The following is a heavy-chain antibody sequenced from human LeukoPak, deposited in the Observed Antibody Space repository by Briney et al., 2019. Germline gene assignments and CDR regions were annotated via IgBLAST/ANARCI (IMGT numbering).Heavy chain of an antibody. J-gene: IGHJ6*02. Sequence: PSQTLSLTCTVSGGSISSGGHYWSWIRQHPGKGLEWIGYINYSGSTYYNPSLKSRVTISVDTSQNQSSLKLSSVTAADTALYYCARDEAIFGAGYYYGMDVWGQGTTVTVSS. CDR1: GGSISSGGHY. D-gene: IGHD3-3*01. CDR3: ARDEAIFGAGYYYGMDV. V-gene: IGHV4-31*03. CDR2: INYSGST.